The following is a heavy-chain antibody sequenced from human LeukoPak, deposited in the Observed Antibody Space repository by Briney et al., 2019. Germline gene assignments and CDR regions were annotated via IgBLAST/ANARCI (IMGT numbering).Heavy chain of an antibody. J-gene: IGHJ4*02. CDR2: ISAYNGNT. D-gene: IGHD2-2*02. CDR1: GYTFTSYG. CDR3: ARDLYCSSTSCYNGRIFGVVIIGY. Sequence: ASVKVSCKASGYTFTSYGISWVRQAPGQGLEWMGWISAYNGNTNYAQKLQGRVTMTTDTSTSTAYMELRSLRSDDTAVYYCARDLYCSSTSCYNGRIFGVVIIGYWGQGTLVTVSS. V-gene: IGHV1-18*01.